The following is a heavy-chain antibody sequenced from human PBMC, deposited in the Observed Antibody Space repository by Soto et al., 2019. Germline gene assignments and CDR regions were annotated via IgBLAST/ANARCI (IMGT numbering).Heavy chain of an antibody. D-gene: IGHD5-18*01. Sequence: GGSLRLSCAASGVTFSGSAMHWVRQASGKGLEWVGRIRSKANSYATAYAASVKGRFTISRDDSKNTAYLQMNSLKTEDTAVYYCTRYTAMAIPFDYWGQGTRVTVSS. J-gene: IGHJ4*02. V-gene: IGHV3-73*01. CDR2: IRSKANSYAT. CDR1: GVTFSGSA. CDR3: TRYTAMAIPFDY.